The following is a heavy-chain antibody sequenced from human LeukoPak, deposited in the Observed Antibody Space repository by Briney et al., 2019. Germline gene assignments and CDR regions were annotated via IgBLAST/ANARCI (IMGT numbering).Heavy chain of an antibody. CDR2: INHSGST. D-gene: IGHD6-13*01. CDR1: GGSFSGYY. J-gene: IGHJ6*02. V-gene: IGHV4-34*01. CDR3: ARADSSSWYHSPYYYYGMDV. Sequence: PSETLSLTCAVYGGSFSGYYWSWIRQPPGKGLEWIGEINHSGSTNYNPSLKRRVTISVDTSKNQFSLKLSSVTAADTAVYYCARADSSSWYHSPYYYYGMDVWGQGTTVIVSS.